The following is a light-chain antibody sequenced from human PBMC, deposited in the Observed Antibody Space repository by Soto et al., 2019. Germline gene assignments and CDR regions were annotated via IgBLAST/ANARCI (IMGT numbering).Light chain of an antibody. CDR2: DDS. Sequence: SYELTQPPSVSVAPGQTASITCGGTNIGSKNVHWYQQKPGQAPALVVYDDSDRPSGIPERFSGPNFGNTATLTTGRFEVRDEADDGNQGCETRSEILIFGGGAK. CDR1: NIGSKN. V-gene: IGLV3-21*02. CDR3: QGCETRSEILI. J-gene: IGLJ2*01.